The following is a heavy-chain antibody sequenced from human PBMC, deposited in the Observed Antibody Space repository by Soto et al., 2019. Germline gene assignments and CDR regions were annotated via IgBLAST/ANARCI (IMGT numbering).Heavy chain of an antibody. J-gene: IGHJ6*02. D-gene: IGHD2-2*02. V-gene: IGHV1-69*13. CDR1: GGTFSSYA. Sequence: ASVKVSCKASGGTFSSYAISWVLQAPGQGLEWMGGIIPIFGTANYAQKFQGRVTITADESTSTAYMELSSLRSEDTAVYYCASFSSQVVPAAIRDYYYYGMDVWGQGTTVTVSS. CDR2: IIPIFGTA. CDR3: ASFSSQVVPAAIRDYYYYGMDV.